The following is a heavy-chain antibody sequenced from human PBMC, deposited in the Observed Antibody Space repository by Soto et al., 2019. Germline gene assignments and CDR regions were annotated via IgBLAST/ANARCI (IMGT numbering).Heavy chain of an antibody. CDR2: INAANGDT. CDR3: VRRNVSVTGIEWFDP. Sequence: ASVKVSCKASGYTFTSYGIHWVRQAPGQRLEWMGWINAANGDTKYSPKFQGRVTITRDTSASTANMELSSLRSEDTAVYYRVRRNVSVTGIEWFDPWGQGTLVTVSS. V-gene: IGHV1-3*01. CDR1: GYTFTSYG. D-gene: IGHD4-4*01. J-gene: IGHJ5*02.